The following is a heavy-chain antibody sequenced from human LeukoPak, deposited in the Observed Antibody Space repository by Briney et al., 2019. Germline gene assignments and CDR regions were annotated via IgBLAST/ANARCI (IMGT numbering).Heavy chain of an antibody. CDR3: ARDYAYCSGGSCYLYYYYMDV. D-gene: IGHD2-15*01. J-gene: IGHJ6*03. CDR1: GYTFTGNY. CDR2: INPNSGGT. Sequence: ASVKVSCKASGYTFTGNYMHWVRQAPGQGLEWMGWINPNSGGTNYAQKFQGRVTMTRDTSISTAYMELSRLRSDDKAVYYCARDYAYCSGGSCYLYYYYMDVWGKGTTVTVSS. V-gene: IGHV1-2*02.